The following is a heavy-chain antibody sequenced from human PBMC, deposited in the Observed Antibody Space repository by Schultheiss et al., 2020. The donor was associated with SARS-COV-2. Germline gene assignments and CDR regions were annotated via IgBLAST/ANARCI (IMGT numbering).Heavy chain of an antibody. V-gene: IGHV3-21*01. CDR2: ISSSSSYI. J-gene: IGHJ4*02. Sequence: GGSLRLSCAASGFTFSSYSMNWVRQAPGKGLEWVSSISSSSSYIYYADSVKGRFTISRDNAKNSLYLQMNSLRAEDTAVYYCARGAGDYDIFDGTFFDYWGQGTLVTVSS. CDR1: GFTFSSYS. D-gene: IGHD3-9*01. CDR3: ARGAGDYDIFDGTFFDY.